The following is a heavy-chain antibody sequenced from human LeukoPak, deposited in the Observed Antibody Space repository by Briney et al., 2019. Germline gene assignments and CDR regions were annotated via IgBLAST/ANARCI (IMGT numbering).Heavy chain of an antibody. V-gene: IGHV1-3*01. CDR1: GYTFTSYA. CDR3: AREYCSSTSCPYYYYYYGMDV. D-gene: IGHD2-2*01. J-gene: IGHJ6*04. CDR2: INAGNGNT. Sequence: GASVKVSCKASGYTFTSYAMHWVRQAPGQRLEWMGWINAGNGNTKYSQRFQGRVTITRDTSAGTAYMELSSLRSEDAAVYYCAREYCSSTSCPYYYYYYGMDVWGKGTTVTVSS.